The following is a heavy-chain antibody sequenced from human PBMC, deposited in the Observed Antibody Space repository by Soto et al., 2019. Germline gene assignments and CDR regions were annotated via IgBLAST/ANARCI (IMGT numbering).Heavy chain of an antibody. D-gene: IGHD5-18*01. CDR3: ARGQDKAKVGY. CDR2: ISQSGST. Sequence: QVQLQQWGAGLLKPSETLSLTCAVYGGSFSGYYWSWIRQPPGKGLEWIGEISQSGSTNYNPSLKSRVTISVDTSKNQCSLKLSSVTAADTAVYDCARGQDKAKVGYWGQGTLVTVSS. CDR1: GGSFSGYY. J-gene: IGHJ4*02. V-gene: IGHV4-34*01.